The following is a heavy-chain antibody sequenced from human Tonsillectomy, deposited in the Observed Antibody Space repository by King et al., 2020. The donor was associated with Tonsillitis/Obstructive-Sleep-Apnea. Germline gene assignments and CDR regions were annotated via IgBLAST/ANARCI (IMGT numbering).Heavy chain of an antibody. D-gene: IGHD3-10*01. CDR3: ARAREHQQLGEFYYYYYMDV. Sequence: VQLVESGGGLVKPGGSLRLSCAASGFTFSDYYMSWIRQAPGKGLEWVSYISSSGSTIYYADSVKGRFTISRDNAKNSLYLQMNSLRAEDTAVYYCARAREHQQLGEFYYYYYMDVWGKGTTVTVSS. V-gene: IGHV3-11*01. J-gene: IGHJ6*03. CDR1: GFTFSDYY. CDR2: ISSSGSTI.